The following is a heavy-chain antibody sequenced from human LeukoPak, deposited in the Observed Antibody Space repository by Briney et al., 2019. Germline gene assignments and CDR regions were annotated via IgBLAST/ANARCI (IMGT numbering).Heavy chain of an antibody. CDR1: GGSFSGNY. CDR2: ITHSGSA. CDR3: ARRNPYAWNSASTYYYYYMDV. Sequence: SETLSLTCVVYGGSFSGNYWSWIRQPPGKGLEWIGEITHSGSANYNPSLKSRVTISVDTSKNQFPLKLNSVTAADTAVYYCARRNPYAWNSASTYYYYYMDVWGKGTTVTISS. J-gene: IGHJ6*03. D-gene: IGHD1/OR15-1a*01. V-gene: IGHV4-34*01.